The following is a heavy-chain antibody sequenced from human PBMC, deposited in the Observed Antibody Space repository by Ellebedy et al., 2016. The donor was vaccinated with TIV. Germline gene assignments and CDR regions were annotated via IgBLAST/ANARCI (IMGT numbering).Heavy chain of an antibody. V-gene: IGHV4-31*01. J-gene: IGHJ6*02. Sequence: SETLSLTCTVSGGSISSGGYYWSWIRQHPGKGLEWIGYIYYSGSTYYNPSLKSLVTISVDTSKNQFSLKLSSVTAADTAVYYCARSHDYGDYGYYYYGIDVWGQGTTVTVSS. CDR3: ARSHDYGDYGYYYYGIDV. CDR1: GGSISSGGYY. D-gene: IGHD4-17*01. CDR2: IYYSGST.